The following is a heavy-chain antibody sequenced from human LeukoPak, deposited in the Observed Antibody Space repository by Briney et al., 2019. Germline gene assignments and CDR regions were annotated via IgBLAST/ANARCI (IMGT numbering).Heavy chain of an antibody. Sequence: SETLSLTCTVSGGSISSSSYYWGCIRQPPGKGLEWIGSIYYSGSTYYNPSLKSRVTISVDTSKNQFSLKLSSVTAADTAVYYCARHQGYSYGYWFDPWGQGTLVTVSS. V-gene: IGHV4-39*01. CDR3: ARHQGYSYGYWFDP. CDR2: IYYSGST. CDR1: GGSISSSSYY. D-gene: IGHD5-18*01. J-gene: IGHJ5*02.